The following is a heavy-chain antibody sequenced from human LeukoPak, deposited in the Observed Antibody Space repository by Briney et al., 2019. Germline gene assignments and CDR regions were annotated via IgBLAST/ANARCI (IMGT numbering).Heavy chain of an antibody. V-gene: IGHV3-74*01. D-gene: IGHD6-13*01. CDR2: INSDGSST. CDR3: ARTPYSSSWTLGY. J-gene: IGHJ4*02. Sequence: GGSLRLSCAASGFTFSSYWMHWVRQAPGKGLVWVLRINSDGSSTSYADSVKGRFTISRDNAKNTLYLQMNSLRAEDTAVYYCARTPYSSSWTLGYWGQGTLVTVSS. CDR1: GFTFSSYW.